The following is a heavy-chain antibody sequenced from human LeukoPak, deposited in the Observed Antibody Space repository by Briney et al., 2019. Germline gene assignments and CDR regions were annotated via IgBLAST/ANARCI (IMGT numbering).Heavy chain of an antibody. V-gene: IGHV1-46*01. CDR3: ARVLTSSYGMDV. J-gene: IGHJ6*02. CDR1: GYTFTRYY. Sequence: ASVKVSCKASGYTFTRYYMHWVRQAPGQGLEWMGIINPSGGSTSYAQKFQGRVTMTRDTSTSTVYTELSSLRSEDTAVYYCARVLTSSYGMDVWGQGTTVTVSS. D-gene: IGHD4/OR15-4a*01. CDR2: INPSGGST.